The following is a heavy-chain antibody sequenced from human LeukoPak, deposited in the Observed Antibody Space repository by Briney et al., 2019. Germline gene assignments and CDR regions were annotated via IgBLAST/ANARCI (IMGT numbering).Heavy chain of an antibody. CDR1: GITFSSYE. CDR2: ISTSGSTI. V-gene: IGHV3-48*03. CDR3: ASPQWLAF. D-gene: IGHD6-19*01. J-gene: IGHJ4*02. Sequence: PGGSLRLSCVVSGITFSSYEMNWVRQAPGKGLEWVSYISTSGSTIYYADSVKGRSTISRDNAKNSLYLQMNGLRAEDTAIYYCASPQWLAFWGQGTLVTVSS.